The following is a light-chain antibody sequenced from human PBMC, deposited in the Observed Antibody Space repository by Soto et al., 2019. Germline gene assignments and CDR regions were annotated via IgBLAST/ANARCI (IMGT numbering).Light chain of an antibody. CDR2: DVS. CDR3: SSYRTSSTAVV. Sequence: QSALTQPASVSGSPGQSITISCTGTSSDVGDYNYVSWYQQHPGKAPRLMLYDVSERPSGVSNRFSGSKSGNTASLTISGLHTEDEAQYYCSSYRTSSTAVVFGGVTKLTVL. V-gene: IGLV2-14*01. J-gene: IGLJ2*01. CDR1: SSDVGDYNY.